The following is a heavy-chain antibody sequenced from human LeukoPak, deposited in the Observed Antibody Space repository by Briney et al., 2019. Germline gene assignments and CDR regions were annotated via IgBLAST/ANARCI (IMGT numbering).Heavy chain of an antibody. CDR2: INSDGSST. CDR3: IRGNSFDY. V-gene: IGHV3-74*01. Sequence: GGSLRLSCAASAFTFSSYWTHWVRQGPGKGLVWVSRINSDGSSTNYADSVKGRFTISRDNAKNTLYLQMNSLRAEDTAVYYCIRGNSFDYWGQGTLVTVSS. CDR1: AFTFSSYW. D-gene: IGHD2/OR15-2a*01. J-gene: IGHJ4*02.